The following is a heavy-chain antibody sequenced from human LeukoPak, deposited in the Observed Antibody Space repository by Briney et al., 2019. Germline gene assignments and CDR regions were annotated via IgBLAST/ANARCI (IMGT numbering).Heavy chain of an antibody. Sequence: SETLSLTCTVSGGSVSSGGYYWSWIRQHPGKGLEWFGYIYYTGSTYFNPSLKSRVTISLDTSKNQFSLKLTSVTAADTAVYYCARGTDMTPISGYYSFVYWGQGTLVSVSS. CDR1: GGSVSSGGYY. J-gene: IGHJ4*02. V-gene: IGHV4-31*03. D-gene: IGHD5-12*01. CDR2: IYYTGST. CDR3: ARGTDMTPISGYYSFVY.